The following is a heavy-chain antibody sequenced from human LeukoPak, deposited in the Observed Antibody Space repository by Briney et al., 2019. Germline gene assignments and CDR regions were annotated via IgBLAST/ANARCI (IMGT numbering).Heavy chain of an antibody. V-gene: IGHV5-51*01. J-gene: IGHJ4*02. Sequence: GDSLKISCKGSGYNFNTYWVAWVRQLPGKGLEWMGIICPMNSDVRYSPSFQGQVTISADRSINIAYLQWSSLTASDTAMYYCASRPFETTVVPWDFYWGQGTQVTVYS. CDR1: GYNFNTYW. CDR3: ASRPFETTVVPWDFY. CDR2: ICPMNSDV. D-gene: IGHD4-23*01.